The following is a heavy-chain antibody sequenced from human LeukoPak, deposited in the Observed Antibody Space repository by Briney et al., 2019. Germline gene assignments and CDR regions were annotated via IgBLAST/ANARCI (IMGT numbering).Heavy chain of an antibody. J-gene: IGHJ5*02. CDR1: GFTFTRVW. Sequence: PGGSLRLPCAASGFTFTRVWMSWVRQAPGKGLEWVANIKTDGSDKYYADSVKGRFTISRDNAKNSLYLQMNSLGVEDTAVYYCAHYDFWSGYSFGTWGQGTLVTVSS. CDR2: IKTDGSDK. CDR3: AHYDFWSGYSFGT. D-gene: IGHD3-3*01. V-gene: IGHV3-7*01.